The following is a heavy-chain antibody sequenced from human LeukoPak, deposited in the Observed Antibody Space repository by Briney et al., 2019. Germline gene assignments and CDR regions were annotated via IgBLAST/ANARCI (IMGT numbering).Heavy chain of an antibody. CDR1: GFSFSSFS. CDR3: ASTSSTPL. D-gene: IGHD6-13*01. CDR2: ISGGSSFT. Sequence: GGSLRLSCAASGFSFSSFSMNWVRQAPGKGLEWVSYISGGSSFTYYVDSVKGRFTISRDNAKNSLYLQMNSLRAEDTAVYYCASTSSTPLWGQGTLVTVSS. J-gene: IGHJ4*02. V-gene: IGHV3-21*01.